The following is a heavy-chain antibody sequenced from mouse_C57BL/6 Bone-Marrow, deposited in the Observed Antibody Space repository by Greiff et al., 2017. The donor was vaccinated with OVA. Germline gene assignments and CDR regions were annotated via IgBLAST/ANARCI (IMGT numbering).Heavy chain of an antibody. CDR3: ARGDYSNYGWYFDV. V-gene: IGHV1-42*01. J-gene: IGHJ1*03. Sequence: EVKLQESGPELVKPGASVKISCKASGYSFTGYYMNWVKQSPEKSLEWIGEINPSTGGTTYNQKFKAKATLTVDKSSSTAYMQLKSLTSEDSAVYYCARGDYSNYGWYFDVWGTGTTVTVSS. CDR2: INPSTGGT. D-gene: IGHD2-5*01. CDR1: GYSFTGYY.